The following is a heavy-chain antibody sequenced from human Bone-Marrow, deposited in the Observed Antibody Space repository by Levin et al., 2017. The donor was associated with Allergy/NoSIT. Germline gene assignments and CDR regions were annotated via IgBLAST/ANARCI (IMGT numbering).Heavy chain of an antibody. CDR2: INPKNGGK. J-gene: IGHJ4*02. Sequence: ASVKVSCKTSGYTFIGYYINWVRQAPGQGLEWMGWINPKNGGKKFAQKFQGRVTMTTDTSISTAYMELSRMRLDDTAVYYCARDSQGWEVGYCNSSNCPFDFWGQGTLVSVSS. V-gene: IGHV1-2*02. CDR3: ARDSQGWEVGYCNSSNCPFDF. D-gene: IGHD2-2*01. CDR1: GYTFIGYY.